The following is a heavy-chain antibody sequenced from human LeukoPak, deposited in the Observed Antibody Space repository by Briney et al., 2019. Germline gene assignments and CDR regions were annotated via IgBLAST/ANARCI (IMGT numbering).Heavy chain of an antibody. Sequence: PSETLSLTRTVSGYSISSGYYWGWIRQPPGEALGWIGSIYHSGSTYYNPSLKSRVTISVDTSKNQFSLKLSSVTAADTAVYYCASPIMSTVTTSSNDFDIWGQGTMVTVSS. CDR1: GYSISSGYY. J-gene: IGHJ3*02. CDR3: ASPIMSTVTTSSNDFDI. CDR2: IYHSGST. D-gene: IGHD4-17*01. V-gene: IGHV4-38-2*02.